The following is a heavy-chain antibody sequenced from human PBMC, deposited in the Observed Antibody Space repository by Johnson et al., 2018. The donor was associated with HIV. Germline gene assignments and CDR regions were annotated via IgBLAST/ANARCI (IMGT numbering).Heavy chain of an antibody. CDR1: GFTFSNYA. J-gene: IGHJ3*02. CDR3: ARDLRIYDAFDI. D-gene: IGHD3-10*01. V-gene: IGHV3-20*04. CDR2: INSNGVST. Sequence: EVQLMESGGGVVQPGRSLRLSCAASGFTFSNYAMHWVRQAPGKGLEWVSGINSNGVSTGYADSVKGRFTISRDNAKNSLYMQMNSLRAEDTAVYYCARDLRIYDAFDIWGQGTMVTVSS.